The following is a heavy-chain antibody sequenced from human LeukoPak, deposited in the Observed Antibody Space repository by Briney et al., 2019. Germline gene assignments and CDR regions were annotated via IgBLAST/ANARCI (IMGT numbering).Heavy chain of an antibody. J-gene: IGHJ6*03. V-gene: IGHV1-69*06. CDR2: IIPIFGTT. CDR3: ARVVGLTGYSSNWYSGYYYYMDV. CDR1: GGTFSSFA. D-gene: IGHD6-13*01. Sequence: SVKVSCKTSGGTFSSFAITWVRQTPGQGLEWMGGIIPIFGTTNYAQKFQDRVTITADKSTSTAYMKLSSLRSEDTAVYFCARVVGLTGYSSNWYSGYYYYMDVWGKGTTVTVSS.